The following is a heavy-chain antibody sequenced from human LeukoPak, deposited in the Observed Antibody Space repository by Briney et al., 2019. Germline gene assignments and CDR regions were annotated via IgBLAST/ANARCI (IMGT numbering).Heavy chain of an antibody. D-gene: IGHD3-3*01. Sequence: GGSLRLSCAASGFAFSSYWASWVRQAPGKGLEWVAIISYDGTKQFYADSVEGRFTISRDDSGNTLYLQMNSLRPEDTAVYYCTRDANDFSPRYYFDYWGQGTLVTVSS. CDR3: TRDANDFSPRYYFDY. CDR1: GFAFSSYW. J-gene: IGHJ4*02. V-gene: IGHV3-30*03. CDR2: ISYDGTKQ.